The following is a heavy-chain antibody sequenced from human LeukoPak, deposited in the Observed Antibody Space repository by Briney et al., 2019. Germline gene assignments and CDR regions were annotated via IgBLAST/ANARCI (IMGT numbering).Heavy chain of an antibody. J-gene: IGHJ6*03. V-gene: IGHV3-7*01. D-gene: IGHD6-19*01. CDR1: GFTFSSYW. CDR2: IKQDGSEK. Sequence: PGGSLRLSCAASGFTFSSYWMSWVRQAPGKGLEWVANIKQDGSEKYYVDSVKGRFTISRDNAKNSLYLQMNSLRAEDTAVYYCARTQGWGYYYYMDVWGKGTTVTVSS. CDR3: ARTQGWGYYYYMDV.